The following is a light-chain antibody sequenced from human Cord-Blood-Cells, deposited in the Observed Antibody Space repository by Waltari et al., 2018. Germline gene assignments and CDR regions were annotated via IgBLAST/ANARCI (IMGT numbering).Light chain of an antibody. CDR3: QQRSNWPWT. Sequence: EIVLTQSPATLSLSPGERATLSCRASQRVSSYLAWYQQKPGQAPRLLIYDASNMATGIPARFSGSGSGTDFTLTISSLEPEDFAVYYCQQRSNWPWTFGQGTKVEIK. CDR2: DAS. CDR1: QRVSSY. J-gene: IGKJ1*01. V-gene: IGKV3-11*01.